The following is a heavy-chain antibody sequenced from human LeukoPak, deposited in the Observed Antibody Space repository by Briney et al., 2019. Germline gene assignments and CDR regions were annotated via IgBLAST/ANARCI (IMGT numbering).Heavy chain of an antibody. J-gene: IGHJ6*03. CDR3: ARVVLPPYYTDV. V-gene: IGHV4-34*01. CDR2: INHSGST. CDR1: GGSFSGYY. Sequence: SETLSLTCAVYGGSFSGYYWSWIRQPPGKGLEWIGEINHSGSTNYNPSLKSRVTISVDTSKNQFSLKLSSVTAADTAVYYCARVVLPPYYTDVWGKGTTVTVSS.